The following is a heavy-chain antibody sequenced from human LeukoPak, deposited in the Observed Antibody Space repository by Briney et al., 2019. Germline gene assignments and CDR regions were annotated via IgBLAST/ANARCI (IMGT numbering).Heavy chain of an antibody. CDR1: GGTFSSYA. CDR2: IIPIFGTA. Sequence: GASVKVSCKASGGTFSSYAISWVRQAPGQGLEWMGGIIPIFGTANYAQKFQGRVTITADESTSTAYMELSSLRSEDTAVYYRARPTTVTTRSIGYGMDVWGQGTTVTVSS. J-gene: IGHJ6*02. CDR3: ARPTTVTTRSIGYGMDV. D-gene: IGHD4-17*01. V-gene: IGHV1-69*13.